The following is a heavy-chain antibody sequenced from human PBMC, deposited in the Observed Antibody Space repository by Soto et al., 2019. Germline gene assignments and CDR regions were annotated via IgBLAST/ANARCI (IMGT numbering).Heavy chain of an antibody. CDR2: IKKDGSEE. J-gene: IGHJ4*02. CDR1: GLTFRSYW. Sequence: GGSLRLSCAASGLTFRSYWMSGVRQAPGKGLEWVACIKKDGSEEYYVDSVRGRFTISRDNAKNSLYLQMNSLRAEDTAVYYCAGLDTSMVKTPGYWGQGTLVTVSS. D-gene: IGHD5-18*01. CDR3: AGLDTSMVKTPGY. V-gene: IGHV3-7*01.